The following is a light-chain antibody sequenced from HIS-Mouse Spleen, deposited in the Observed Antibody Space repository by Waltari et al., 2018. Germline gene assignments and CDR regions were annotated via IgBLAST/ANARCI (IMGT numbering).Light chain of an antibody. Sequence: QSALTQPRSVSGSPGQSVTISCTGTSSDVGGYNYVSWYQQHPGQAPKLSSYDVSKRPSGVPDRFSGSKSGNTASLTISGLQAEDEADYYCCSYAGSYTGVFGTGTKVTVL. CDR2: DVS. J-gene: IGLJ1*01. V-gene: IGLV2-11*01. CDR3: CSYAGSYTGV. CDR1: SSDVGGYNY.